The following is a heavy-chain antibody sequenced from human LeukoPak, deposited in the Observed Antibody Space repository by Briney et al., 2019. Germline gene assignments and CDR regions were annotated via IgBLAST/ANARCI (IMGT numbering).Heavy chain of an antibody. V-gene: IGHV3-48*04. CDR3: AILVGSTWRDDY. CDR1: GFSFSSYS. Sequence: GGSLRLSCVTSGFSFSSYSMNWVRQAPGKGLEWVSYIRTSSSAIYYADSVKGRFTISRDDAKNSLYLQMSSLRAEDTAVYYCAILVGSTWRDDYWGQGTLVTVSS. J-gene: IGHJ4*02. CDR2: IRTSSSAI. D-gene: IGHD1-26*01.